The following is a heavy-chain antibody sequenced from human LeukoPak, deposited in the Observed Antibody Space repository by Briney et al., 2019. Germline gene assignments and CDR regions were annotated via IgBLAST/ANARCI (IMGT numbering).Heavy chain of an antibody. CDR3: AGDRGSLGYCSSTSCYGVDP. Sequence: SETLSLTCAVSGYSISSGYYWGWIRPPPGKGLEWIGSIYHSGSTYYNPSLKSRVTISVDTSKNQFSLKLSSVTAADTAVYYCAGDRGSLGYCSSTSCYGVDPWGQGTLVTVSS. V-gene: IGHV4-38-2*02. J-gene: IGHJ5*02. CDR2: IYHSGST. CDR1: GYSISSGYY. D-gene: IGHD2-2*01.